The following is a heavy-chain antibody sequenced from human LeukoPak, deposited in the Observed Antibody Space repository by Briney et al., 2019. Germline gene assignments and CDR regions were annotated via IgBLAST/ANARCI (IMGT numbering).Heavy chain of an antibody. Sequence: KSGGSLRLSCAASGFTSSTYCMNWVRQAPGEGLEWVSSIISDNDIYYADSMKGRFTISRDNAKDSLYLQMNSLRAEDTAVYYCARDRDVSPNTFDYWGQGALVTVSS. D-gene: IGHD1/OR15-1a*01. CDR1: GFTSSTYC. J-gene: IGHJ4*02. V-gene: IGHV3-21*01. CDR3: ARDRDVSPNTFDY. CDR2: IISDNDI.